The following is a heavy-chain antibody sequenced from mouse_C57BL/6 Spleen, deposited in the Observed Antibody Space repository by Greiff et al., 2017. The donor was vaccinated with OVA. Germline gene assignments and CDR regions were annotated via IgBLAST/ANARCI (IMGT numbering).Heavy chain of an antibody. Sequence: QVQLQQSGPGLVAPSQSLSITCTVSGFSLTSYAISWVRQPPGKGLEWLGVIWTGGGTNYNSALKSRLSISKDNSKSQVFLKMNSLQTDDTARYYCARNSHYYSNWAMDYWGQGTSVTVSS. CDR1: GFSLTSYA. J-gene: IGHJ4*01. D-gene: IGHD2-5*01. CDR2: IWTGGGT. CDR3: ARNSHYYSNWAMDY. V-gene: IGHV2-9-1*01.